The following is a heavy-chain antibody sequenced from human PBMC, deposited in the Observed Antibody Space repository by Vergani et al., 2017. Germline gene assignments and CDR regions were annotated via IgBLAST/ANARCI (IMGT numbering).Heavy chain of an antibody. V-gene: IGHV4-34*01. J-gene: IGHJ4*02. CDR1: GGSFSGYY. CDR3: ARVGMRIAAAVTG. D-gene: IGHD6-13*01. Sequence: QVQLQQWGAGLLKPSETLSLTCAVYGGSFSGYYWSWIRQPPGKGLEWIGEINHSGSTNYNPSLKSRVTISVDTSKTQFSLKLSSVTAADTAVYYCARVGMRIAAAVTGGGQGTLVTVSS. CDR2: INHSGST.